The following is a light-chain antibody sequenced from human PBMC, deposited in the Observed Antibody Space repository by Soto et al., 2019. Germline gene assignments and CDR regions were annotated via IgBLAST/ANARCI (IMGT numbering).Light chain of an antibody. CDR1: QGISSY. Sequence: DIQLTQSPSFLSASVGDRVTITCRASQGISSYLAWYQQKPGKAPKLLIYAAFSLENGVPSRFSGSGSGTEFTLTISSLQPEDFATYYCQKYNSAPPTFAQGTKVEIK. J-gene: IGKJ1*01. CDR3: QKYNSAPPT. CDR2: AAF. V-gene: IGKV1-9*01.